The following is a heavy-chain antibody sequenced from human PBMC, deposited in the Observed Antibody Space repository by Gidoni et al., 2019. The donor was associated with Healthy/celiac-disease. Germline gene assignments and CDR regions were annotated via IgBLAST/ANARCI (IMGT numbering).Heavy chain of an antibody. V-gene: IGHV3-23*01. D-gene: IGHD2-15*01. J-gene: IGHJ4*02. CDR2: VSGSGGST. CDR1: GFPLCSYA. Sequence: EVQLLESGGGLVQPGGSLGLSCAASGFPLCSYAMSWVGQAPGKGLEWVSAVSGSGGSTYYADSVKGRFTISRDNSKNTLYLQMNSLRAEDTAVYYCAKVGHCSGGSCYSALDYWGQGTLVTVSS. CDR3: AKVGHCSGGSCYSALDY.